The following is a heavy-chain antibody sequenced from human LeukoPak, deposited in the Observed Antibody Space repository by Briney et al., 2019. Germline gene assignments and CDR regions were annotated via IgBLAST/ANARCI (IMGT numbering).Heavy chain of an antibody. D-gene: IGHD2-15*01. V-gene: IGHV1-69*01. Sequence: SVKVSCKASGGTFSSYAISWVRQAPGQGLEWMGGIIPIFGTANYAQKFQGRVTITADESTSTAYMELSSLRSEDTAVYYCASSGGISEWFDPWGQGTLVTVSS. J-gene: IGHJ5*02. CDR2: IIPIFGTA. CDR1: GGTFSSYA. CDR3: ASSGGISEWFDP.